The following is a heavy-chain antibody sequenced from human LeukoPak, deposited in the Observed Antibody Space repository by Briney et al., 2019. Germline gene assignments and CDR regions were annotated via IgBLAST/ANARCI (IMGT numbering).Heavy chain of an antibody. J-gene: IGHJ4*02. CDR3: ARPKEIAATDPYFDY. CDR2: ISYDETNK. D-gene: IGHD6-13*01. CDR1: GFTFSNYG. Sequence: PGRSLRLSCVASGFTFSNYGMHWVRQAPGKGLEWVAVISYDETNKYYTESVKGRFTISRDQSKNTLYLQMNSLRVEDTAVYYCARPKEIAATDPYFDYWGQGTLVTVSS. V-gene: IGHV3-30*03.